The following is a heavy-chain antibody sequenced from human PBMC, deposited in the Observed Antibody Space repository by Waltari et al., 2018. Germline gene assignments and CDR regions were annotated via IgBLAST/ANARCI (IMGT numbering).Heavy chain of an antibody. CDR3: ARALPGEITVYDY. CDR2: IKQEVTQQ. V-gene: IGHV3-7*01. D-gene: IGHD3-10*01. J-gene: IGHJ4*02. Sequence: EVQLVESGGGLVQPGGSLRLSCVASGFTFGSHCMSWVRQAPEKGLGWGTDIKQEVTQQCYVDPEKGRFTVSRDNHKNALFLQMNSLRAEDTAVYYCARALPGEITVYDYWAQGALVTVSS. CDR1: GFTFGSHC.